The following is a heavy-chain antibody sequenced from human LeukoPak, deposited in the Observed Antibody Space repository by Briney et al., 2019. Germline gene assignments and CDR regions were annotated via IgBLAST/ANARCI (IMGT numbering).Heavy chain of an antibody. J-gene: IGHJ6*03. Sequence: PSETLSLTCTVSGGSISSYYWSWIRQPPGKGLEWIGYIYYSGSTNYNPSLKSRVTISVDTSKNQFSLKLSSVTAADTAVYYCAREGSDYYYYYYMDVWGKGTTVTVSS. D-gene: IGHD6-6*01. CDR2: IYYSGST. V-gene: IGHV4-59*01. CDR1: GGSISSYY. CDR3: AREGSDYYYYYYMDV.